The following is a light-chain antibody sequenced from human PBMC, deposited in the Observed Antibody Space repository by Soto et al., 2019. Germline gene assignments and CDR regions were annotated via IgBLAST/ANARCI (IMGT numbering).Light chain of an antibody. CDR1: QSVTTH. Sequence: EIVLTQSPGTLSLSPGERATLSCRASQSVTTHLAWHQQKPGQAPRLLVYGASIMATDIPDRFSGSGSGTDFTLTISRLEPEDFAVYYCQQYADSRTFGQGTKVDIK. CDR3: QQYADSRT. V-gene: IGKV3-20*01. J-gene: IGKJ1*01. CDR2: GAS.